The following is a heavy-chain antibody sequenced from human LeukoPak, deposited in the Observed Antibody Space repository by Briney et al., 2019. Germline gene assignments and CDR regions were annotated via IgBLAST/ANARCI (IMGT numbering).Heavy chain of an antibody. CDR1: GGSFSGYY. D-gene: IGHD3-10*01. J-gene: IGHJ4*02. Sequence: SETLSLTCAVYGGSFSGYYWSWIRQPPGKGLEWIGEINHSGSTNYNPSLKSRVTISVDTSKNQFSLKLSSVTAADTAVYYCARTGMKNYYGSGSSNFDYWGQGTLVTVSS. CDR3: ARTGMKNYYGSGSSNFDY. V-gene: IGHV4-34*01. CDR2: INHSGST.